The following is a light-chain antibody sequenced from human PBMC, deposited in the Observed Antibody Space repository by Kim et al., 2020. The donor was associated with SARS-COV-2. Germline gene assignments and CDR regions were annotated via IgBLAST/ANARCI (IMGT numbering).Light chain of an antibody. V-gene: IGLV1-40*01. CDR1: SSNIGAGYD. CDR2: NNN. CDR3: QSFDSRLTGSV. J-gene: IGLJ3*02. Sequence: RITISCTGSSSNIGAGYDVHWYRQLPGTAPKLVIYNNNNRPSGVPDRFSGSNSGTSASLVITGLQAEDEADYYCQSFDSRLTGSVFGGGTKVTVL.